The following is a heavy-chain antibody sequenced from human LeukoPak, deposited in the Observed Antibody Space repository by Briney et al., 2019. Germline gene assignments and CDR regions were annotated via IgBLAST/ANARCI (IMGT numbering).Heavy chain of an antibody. CDR1: GFTFSSYS. CDR3: ARNERELLEGFDY. CDR2: ISSSSSYI. D-gene: IGHD1-26*01. V-gene: IGHV3-21*01. J-gene: IGHJ4*02. Sequence: GGSLRLSCAASGFTFSSYSMNWVRQAPGKGLEWVSSISSSSSYIYYADSVKGRFTISRDNAKNSLYLQINSLRAEDTAVYYCARNERELLEGFDYWGQGTLVTVSS.